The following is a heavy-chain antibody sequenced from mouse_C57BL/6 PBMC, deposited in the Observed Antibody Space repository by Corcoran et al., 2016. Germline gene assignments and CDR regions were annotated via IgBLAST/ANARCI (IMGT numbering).Heavy chain of an antibody. CDR2: IYPGDGDT. D-gene: IGHD3-1*01. J-gene: IGHJ1*03. Sequence: QVQRQQSGAELVKRGASVKISCKASGYAFSRYWMNWVKQRPGKGLEWIGQIYPGDGDTNYNGKFKGKATLTADKSSSTAYMQLSSLTSEDSAVYFCARLGLPSRYFDVWGTGTTVTVSS. V-gene: IGHV1-80*01. CDR1: GYAFSRYW. CDR3: ARLGLPSRYFDV.